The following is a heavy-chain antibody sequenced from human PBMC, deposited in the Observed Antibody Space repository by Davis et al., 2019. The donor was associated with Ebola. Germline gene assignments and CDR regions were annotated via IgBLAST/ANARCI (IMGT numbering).Heavy chain of an antibody. CDR3: AKAPYYYDSSGYRTPTHFDY. J-gene: IGHJ4*02. CDR1: EFDVSSNY. CDR2: IYSGGKK. V-gene: IGHV3-53*01. D-gene: IGHD3-22*01. Sequence: GESLKISCAASEFDVSSNYISWVRQAPGKGLEWVSVIYSGGKKYYADSVKGRFTISRDNSKNTLYLQMNSLRAEDTAVYYCAKAPYYYDSSGYRTPTHFDYWGQGTLVTVSS.